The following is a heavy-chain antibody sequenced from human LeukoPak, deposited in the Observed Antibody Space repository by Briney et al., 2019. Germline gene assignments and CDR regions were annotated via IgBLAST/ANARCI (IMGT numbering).Heavy chain of an antibody. CDR1: GGTFSSYT. D-gene: IGHD2-15*01. CDR2: IIPLFGTP. J-gene: IGHJ6*04. V-gene: IGHV1-69*06. CDR3: ASATLRCSGGSCYEMDV. Sequence: GASVKVSCKASGGTFSSYTISRGRQAPGQGLEWMGGIIPLFGTPDYAQKFQDRLTITADKSTSTAYMELSSLRSEDTAVYYCASATLRCSGGSCYEMDVWGKGTTVTVSS.